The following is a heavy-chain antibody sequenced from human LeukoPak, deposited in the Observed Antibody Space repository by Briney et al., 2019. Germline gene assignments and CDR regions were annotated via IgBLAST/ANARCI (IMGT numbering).Heavy chain of an antibody. CDR3: ARGGGGIAFDR. CDR2: IYNSGST. CDR1: GGSISSYY. V-gene: IGHV4-59*01. Sequence: PSETLSLTCTFSGGSISSYYWSWIRQPPGKGLEWIGYIYNSGSTKYNPSLKSRVTISEDTSKNQFPLKLKSVTAADTAVYYCARGGGGIAFDRWGQGALVTVSS. J-gene: IGHJ4*02. D-gene: IGHD4-23*01.